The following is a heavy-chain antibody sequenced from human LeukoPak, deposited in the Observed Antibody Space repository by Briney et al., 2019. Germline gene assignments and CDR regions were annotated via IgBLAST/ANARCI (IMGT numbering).Heavy chain of an antibody. V-gene: IGHV1-2*02. CDR1: GYTFTSYY. CDR3: ARVYYDSSGYYYVWPKAEYFQH. D-gene: IGHD3-22*01. Sequence: ASVKVSCKASGYTFTSYYMHWVRQAPGQGLEWMGWINPNSGGTNYAQKFQGRVTMTRDTSISTAYMELSRLRSDDTAVYYCARVYYDSSGYYYVWPKAEYFQHWGQGTLVTVSS. CDR2: INPNSGGT. J-gene: IGHJ1*01.